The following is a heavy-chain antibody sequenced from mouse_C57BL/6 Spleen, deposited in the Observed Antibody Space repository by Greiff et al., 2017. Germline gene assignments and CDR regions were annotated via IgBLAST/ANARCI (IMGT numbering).Heavy chain of an antibody. J-gene: IGHJ4*01. CDR3: AREDYDYDDCAMGY. Sequence: QVQLKQPGAELVKPGASVKLSCKASGYTFTSYWMHWVKQRPGRGLEWIGRIDPNSGGTKYNEKFKSKATLTVDKPSSTAYMQLSSLTSEDSAVYYCAREDYDYDDCAMGYWGQGTSVTVAS. CDR1: GYTFTSYW. CDR2: IDPNSGGT. V-gene: IGHV1-72*01. D-gene: IGHD2-4*01.